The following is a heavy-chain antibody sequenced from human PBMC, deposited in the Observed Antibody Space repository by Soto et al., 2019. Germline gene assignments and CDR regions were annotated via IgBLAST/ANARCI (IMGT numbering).Heavy chain of an antibody. V-gene: IGHV4-30-4*01. Sequence: SETLSLTCTVSGGSIRNGDYYWGWIRQPPGKGLEWIGYVYYSGTTYSHPSLNSRVSISVDTSENQFSLRLTSGTAADTAVYYCVTVNLVGAAYYFDYWGPGTLVTVSS. CDR1: GGSIRNGDYY. CDR2: VYYSGTT. J-gene: IGHJ4*02. CDR3: VTVNLVGAAYYFDY. D-gene: IGHD1-26*01.